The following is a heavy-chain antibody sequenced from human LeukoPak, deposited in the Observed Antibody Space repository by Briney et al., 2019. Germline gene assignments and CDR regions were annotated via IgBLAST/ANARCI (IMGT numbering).Heavy chain of an antibody. Sequence: SETLSLTCTVSGGSLSFYHWSWIRQPPGKGLEWIAYVDYTGSANYNPSLTSRVSISLDTSKNQFSLQLRSVTAADTAVYYCARRYNESPRDIRFDHWGQGTLVTVSS. CDR2: VDYTGSA. V-gene: IGHV4-59*01. CDR3: ARRYNESPRDIRFDH. J-gene: IGHJ4*02. D-gene: IGHD1-1*01. CDR1: GGSLSFYH.